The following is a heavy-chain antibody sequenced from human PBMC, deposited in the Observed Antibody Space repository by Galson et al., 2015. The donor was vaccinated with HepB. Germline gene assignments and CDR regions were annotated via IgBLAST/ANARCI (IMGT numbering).Heavy chain of an antibody. V-gene: IGHV4-34*01. CDR3: ARAKDIVLVVYAMRYHSRLNWFDP. D-gene: IGHD2-8*02. Sequence: SETLSLTCAVYGGSFSGYYWSWIRQPPGKGLEWIGEINHSGSTNYNPSLKSRVTISVDTSKNQFSLKLSSVTAADTAVYYCARAKDIVLVVYAMRYHSRLNWFDPWGQGTLVTVSS. CDR2: INHSGST. CDR1: GGSFSGYY. J-gene: IGHJ5*02.